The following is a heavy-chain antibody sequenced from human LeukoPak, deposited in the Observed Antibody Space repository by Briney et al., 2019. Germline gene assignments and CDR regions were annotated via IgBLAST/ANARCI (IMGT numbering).Heavy chain of an antibody. V-gene: IGHV4-34*01. CDR2: INHSGST. CDR3: ARIANWNYYFDY. CDR1: GGSFSGYY. J-gene: IGHJ4*02. Sequence: SETLSLTCAVYGGSFSGYYWSWIRQPPGKGLEWIGEINHSGSTNYNPSLKSRVTISVDTSKNQLSLKLSSVTAADTAVYYCARIANWNYYFDYWGQGTLVTVSS. D-gene: IGHD1-7*01.